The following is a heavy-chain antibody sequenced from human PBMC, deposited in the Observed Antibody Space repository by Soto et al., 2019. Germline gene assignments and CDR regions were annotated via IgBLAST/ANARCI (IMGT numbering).Heavy chain of an antibody. D-gene: IGHD6-19*01. CDR1: GGTFSSYA. J-gene: IGHJ6*02. CDR3: AREPGYSSGWYGYYYYGMDV. V-gene: IGHV1-69*13. CDR2: IIPIFGTA. Sequence: SVKVSCKASGGTFSSYAISWVRQAPGQGLEWMGGIIPIFGTANYAQKFQGRVTITADESTGTAYMELSSLRSEDTAVYYCAREPGYSSGWYGYYYYGMDVWGQGTTVTVSS.